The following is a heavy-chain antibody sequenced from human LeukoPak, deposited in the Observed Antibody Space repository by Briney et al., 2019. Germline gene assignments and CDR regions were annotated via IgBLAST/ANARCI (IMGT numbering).Heavy chain of an antibody. CDR3: ARGDDFSGDH. J-gene: IGHJ4*02. D-gene: IGHD1-1*01. CDR2: IHPEGNEK. V-gene: IGHV3-7*04. Sequence: GGSLRLSCAVSGFSFTNFWMSWVRQAPGRGLEWVANIHPEGNEKYHVESVKGRFTISRDNTQNLLFLQMNGLRVEDTAVYYCARGDDFSGDHWGQGTLVTVSS. CDR1: GFSFTNFW.